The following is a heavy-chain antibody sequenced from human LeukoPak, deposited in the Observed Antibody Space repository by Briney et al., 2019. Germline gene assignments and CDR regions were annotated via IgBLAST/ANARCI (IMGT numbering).Heavy chain of an antibody. CDR3: ASYCSRTSCYQDY. Sequence: RSGGSLRLSCAASGFIYDDYGMSWVRQAPGKGLEWVSGINWNGGSTGYTDSVKGRFTISRDNAKNSLYLQMNSLRAEDTALYYYASYCSRTSCYQDYWGQGTPVTVSS. CDR1: GFIYDDYG. J-gene: IGHJ4*02. D-gene: IGHD2-2*01. CDR2: INWNGGST. V-gene: IGHV3-20*04.